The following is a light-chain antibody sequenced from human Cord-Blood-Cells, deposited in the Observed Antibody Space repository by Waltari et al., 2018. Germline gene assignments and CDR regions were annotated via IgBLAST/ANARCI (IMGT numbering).Light chain of an antibody. CDR3: QQYGSSPVT. J-gene: IGKJ3*01. V-gene: IGKV3-20*01. CDR1: QSVSRCY. CDR2: GAS. Sequence: EIVFTRSPVSLSLSPGERAHLSCRASQSVSRCYSAWYKQKPRQAHRLLIYGASSRATGITDRFSGSVSGTDLTLTISRLGPEDFAVYYCQQYGSSPVTFGPGTKVDIK.